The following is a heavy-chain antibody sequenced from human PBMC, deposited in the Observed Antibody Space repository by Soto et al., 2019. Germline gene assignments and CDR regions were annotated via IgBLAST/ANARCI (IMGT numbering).Heavy chain of an antibody. D-gene: IGHD5-12*01. CDR1: GFTFSSYD. Sequence: GGSLRLSCAASGFTFSSYDMHWVRQATGKGLEWVSAIGTAGDTYYPGSVKGRFTISRENAKNSLYLQMNSLRAGDTAVYYCARDGSRSVFDIGGQGTMVTVPS. J-gene: IGHJ3*02. CDR3: ARDGSRSVFDI. CDR2: IGTAGDT. V-gene: IGHV3-13*01.